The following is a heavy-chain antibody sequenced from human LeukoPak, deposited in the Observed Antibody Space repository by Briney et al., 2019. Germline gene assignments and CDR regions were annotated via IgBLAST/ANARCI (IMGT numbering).Heavy chain of an antibody. Sequence: GGSLRLSCAASGFTFSSYAMSWVRQAPGKGLEWVSAISGSGGSTYYADSVKGRFTISRDNSKNTLYLQMNGLRAEDTAVYYCAKGAPSSGWYPYYFDYWGQGTLVTVSS. CDR1: GFTFSSYA. J-gene: IGHJ4*02. D-gene: IGHD6-19*01. CDR3: AKGAPSSGWYPYYFDY. CDR2: ISGSGGST. V-gene: IGHV3-23*01.